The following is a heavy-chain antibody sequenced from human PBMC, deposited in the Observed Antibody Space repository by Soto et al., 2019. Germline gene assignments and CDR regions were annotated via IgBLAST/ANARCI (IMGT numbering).Heavy chain of an antibody. Sequence: QITLNESGPTQVKPRQTLTLTCTFSGFSLTTSGVGVGWIRQSPGKAPEWLALIYWDDDKRYSPSLKSRLTNTQDTSKNQVVLTIADLDPADTATYYCAHRVLRTVFGLVTTTAIYFDFWGQGTPVAVSS. D-gene: IGHD3-3*01. J-gene: IGHJ4*02. CDR3: AHRVLRTVFGLVTTTAIYFDF. CDR1: GFSLTTSGVG. V-gene: IGHV2-5*02. CDR2: IYWDDDK.